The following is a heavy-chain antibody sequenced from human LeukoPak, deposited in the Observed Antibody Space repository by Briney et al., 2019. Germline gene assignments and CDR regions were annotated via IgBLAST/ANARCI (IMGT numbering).Heavy chain of an antibody. V-gene: IGHV3-64D*09. CDR3: ANGLAQGMAAQGMAVANRLFEY. CDR2: ISDSGGST. J-gene: IGHJ4*02. D-gene: IGHD6-19*01. Sequence: PGGSLRLSCSASGFPFSSYAMHWVRQAPGKGLEYVSAISDSGGSTYYADSVKGRFTISRDNSKNTLYLQMSSLRAEGTAVYYCANGLAQGMAAQGMAVANRLFEYWGQGTLVTVSS. CDR1: GFPFSSYA.